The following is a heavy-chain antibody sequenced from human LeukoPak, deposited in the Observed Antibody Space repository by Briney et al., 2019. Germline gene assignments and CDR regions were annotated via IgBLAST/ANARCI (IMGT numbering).Heavy chain of an antibody. Sequence: GGSLRLSCAASGLTFDDYAMHWVRQAPGKGLEWVSLISGDGGSTYYADSVKGRFTISRDNSKNSLYLQMNSLRTEDTALYYCAKSTMVTRFPYGMDVWGQGTTVTVSS. J-gene: IGHJ6*02. CDR1: GLTFDDYA. V-gene: IGHV3-43*02. CDR3: AKSTMVTRFPYGMDV. CDR2: ISGDGGST. D-gene: IGHD2-21*02.